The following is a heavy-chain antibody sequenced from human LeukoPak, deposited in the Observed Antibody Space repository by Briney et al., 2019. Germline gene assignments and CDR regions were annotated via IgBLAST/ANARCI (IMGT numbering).Heavy chain of an antibody. D-gene: IGHD3-22*01. CDR1: GDSVSSTNYY. Sequence: SETLSLTYTVSGDSVSSTNYYWGWIRQPPGRGLEWIASIRYSESAYYSPSLKSRATISVDTSKNQFSLRLRSLTATDTAVYYCATQDSSHYWGQGTLVTVSS. CDR2: IRYSESA. V-gene: IGHV4-39*01. CDR3: ATQDSSHY. J-gene: IGHJ4*02.